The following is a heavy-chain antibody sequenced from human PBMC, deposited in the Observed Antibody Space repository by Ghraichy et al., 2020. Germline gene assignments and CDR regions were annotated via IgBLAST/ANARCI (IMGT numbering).Heavy chain of an antibody. Sequence: ASVKVSCKASGYTFTSYGISWVRQAPGQGLEWMGWISAYNGNTNSAQKLQSRVTMTTDTSTSTAYMELRSLRSDDTAVYYCARGRTDIVYEPLDYWGQGTLVTVSS. CDR1: GYTFTSYG. CDR3: ARGRTDIVYEPLDY. V-gene: IGHV1-18*01. J-gene: IGHJ4*02. D-gene: IGHD5-12*01. CDR2: ISAYNGNT.